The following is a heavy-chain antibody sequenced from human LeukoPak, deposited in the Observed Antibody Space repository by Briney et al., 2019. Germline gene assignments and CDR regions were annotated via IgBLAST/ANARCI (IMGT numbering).Heavy chain of an antibody. J-gene: IGHJ3*02. Sequence: SETLSLTCAVYGGSFSGYYWSWIRQPPGKGLEWIGEINHSGSTNYNPSLKSRATISVDTSKNQFSLKLSSVTAADTAVYYCARGRVDTAMVTEAFDIWGQGTMVAVSS. D-gene: IGHD5-18*01. V-gene: IGHV4-34*01. CDR3: ARGRVDTAMVTEAFDI. CDR1: GGSFSGYY. CDR2: INHSGST.